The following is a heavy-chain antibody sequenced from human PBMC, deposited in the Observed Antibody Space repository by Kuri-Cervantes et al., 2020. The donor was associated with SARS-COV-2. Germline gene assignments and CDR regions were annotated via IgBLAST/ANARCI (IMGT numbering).Heavy chain of an antibody. CDR3: ARRTVGHFDL. Sequence: SETLSLTCTVSGGSISSSSYYWGWIRQPPGKGLEWIGSIYHSGSTYYYPSLKSRVTISVDTSKNQFSLKLSSVTAADTAVYYCARRTVGHFDLWGRGTLVTVSS. CDR2: IYHSGST. V-gene: IGHV4-39*07. CDR1: GGSISSSSYY. D-gene: IGHD3-16*01. J-gene: IGHJ2*01.